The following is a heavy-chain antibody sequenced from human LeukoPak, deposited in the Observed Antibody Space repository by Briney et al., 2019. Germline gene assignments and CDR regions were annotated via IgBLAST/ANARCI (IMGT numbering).Heavy chain of an antibody. CDR2: ISYDGSNK. Sequence: PGRSLRLSCAASGFTFSSYGMHWVRQAPGKGLEWVAVISYDGSNKYYADSVKGRFTISRDNSKNTLYLQMNSLRAEDTAVYYCAKPRGGDSWAFDVWGQGTMVTVSS. V-gene: IGHV3-30*18. CDR1: GFTFSSYG. D-gene: IGHD2-21*02. J-gene: IGHJ3*01. CDR3: AKPRGGDSWAFDV.